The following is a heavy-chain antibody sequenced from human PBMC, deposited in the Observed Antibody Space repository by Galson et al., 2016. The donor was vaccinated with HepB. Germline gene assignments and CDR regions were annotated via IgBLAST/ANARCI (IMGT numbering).Heavy chain of an antibody. V-gene: IGHV3-7*01. J-gene: IGHJ4*02. CDR2: IEQDGTDK. Sequence: SLRLSCAASGFTFSTHYMSWVRQAPGKGLEWVANIEQDGTDKYYVDSVKGRFTISRDNAKNSLFLQMNSLRAEDTAVYYCARSWGRGSQTYPFEHWGQGTLVTVSS. D-gene: IGHD3-9*01. CDR1: GFTFSTHY. CDR3: ARSWGRGSQTYPFEH.